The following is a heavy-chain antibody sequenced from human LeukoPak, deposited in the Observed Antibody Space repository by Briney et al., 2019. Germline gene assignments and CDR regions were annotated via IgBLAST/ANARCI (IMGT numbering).Heavy chain of an antibody. D-gene: IGHD2-21*02. CDR1: GFTFSSYA. CDR3: AKPDSRRVVTDYYFDY. Sequence: PGGSLRLSCAASGFTFSSYAMSWVLQAPGKGLEWVSAISGSGGSTYYADSVKGRFTISRDNSKNTLYLQMNSLRAEDTAVYYCAKPDSRRVVTDYYFDYWGQGTLVTVSS. J-gene: IGHJ4*02. V-gene: IGHV3-23*01. CDR2: ISGSGGST.